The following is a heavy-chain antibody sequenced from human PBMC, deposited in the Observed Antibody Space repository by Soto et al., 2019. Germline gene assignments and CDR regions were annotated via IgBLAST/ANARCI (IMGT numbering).Heavy chain of an antibody. CDR2: IHTSGST. CDR3: ARANDITPSE. Sequence: PSETLSLTCSVSGGSISSYYWPWLRQPAGKGLEWIGRIHTSGSTNYNPSLKSRVTMSVDTSKKQFSLKVSSVTAADTAVYYCARANDITPSEWGQGTLVTVSS. V-gene: IGHV4-4*07. J-gene: IGHJ4*02. CDR1: GGSISSYY.